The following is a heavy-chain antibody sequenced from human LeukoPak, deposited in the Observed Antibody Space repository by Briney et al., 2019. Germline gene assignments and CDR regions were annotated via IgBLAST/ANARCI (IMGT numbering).Heavy chain of an antibody. CDR2: INTDGSST. Sequence: GGSLRLSCAASGFTFSSYWMHWVRQAPGKGLVWVSRINTDGSSTSYADSVKGRFTISRDNAKNTLYLQMNSLRAEDTAVYYCASLYCSGGSCYEALHWGQGTLVTVSS. D-gene: IGHD2-15*01. V-gene: IGHV3-74*01. CDR1: GFTFSSYW. CDR3: ASLYCSGGSCYEALH. J-gene: IGHJ4*02.